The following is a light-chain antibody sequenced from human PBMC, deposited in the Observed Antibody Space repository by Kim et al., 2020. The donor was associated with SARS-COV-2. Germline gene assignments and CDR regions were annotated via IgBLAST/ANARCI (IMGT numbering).Light chain of an antibody. CDR1: RAKVGRES. V-gene: IGLV1-47*02. CDR3: AAWDDSLSAWE. Sequence: GHRSANACTERRAKVGRESVSWYEQLPETAPKLLIHTNDHRPSGVPDQFSASKSGTSASLAISGLRSEDEADYYCAAWDDSLSAWEFGVGTQLTVL. CDR2: TND. J-gene: IGLJ3*02.